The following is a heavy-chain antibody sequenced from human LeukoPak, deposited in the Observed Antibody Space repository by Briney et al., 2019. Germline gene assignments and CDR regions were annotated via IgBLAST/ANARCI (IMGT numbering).Heavy chain of an antibody. CDR3: ARHASGIVVVPAAIDY. Sequence: SETLSLTCTVSGGSISSSSYYWGWIRQPPGKGLEWIGSIYYSGSTYYNPSLKSRVTISVDTSKNQFSLKLSSVTAADTAVYYCARHASGIVVVPAAIDYWGQGTLVTVSS. CDR2: IYYSGST. D-gene: IGHD2-2*02. CDR1: GGSISSSSYY. V-gene: IGHV4-39*01. J-gene: IGHJ4*02.